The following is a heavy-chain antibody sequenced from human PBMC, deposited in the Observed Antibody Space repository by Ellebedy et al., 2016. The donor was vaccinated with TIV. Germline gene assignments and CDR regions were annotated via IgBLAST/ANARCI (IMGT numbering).Heavy chain of an antibody. Sequence: PGGSLRLSCAASGFTFSQYWMHWVRQGPGKGLVWVSRLSSDGSSTWYADSVKGRFTFSRDNGQNTLYLQMNSLRAEDTAVYYCARGGRDQWLIDYWGQGTLVTVSS. J-gene: IGHJ4*02. D-gene: IGHD6-19*01. CDR1: GFTFSQYW. V-gene: IGHV3-74*01. CDR3: ARGGRDQWLIDY. CDR2: LSSDGSST.